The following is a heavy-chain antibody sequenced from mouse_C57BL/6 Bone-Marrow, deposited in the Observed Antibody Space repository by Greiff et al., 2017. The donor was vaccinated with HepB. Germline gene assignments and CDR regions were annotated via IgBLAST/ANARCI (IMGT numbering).Heavy chain of an antibody. Sequence: DVQLVESGGGLVKPGGSLKLSCAASGFTFSSYAMSWVRQTPEKRLEWVATISDGGSYTYYPDNVKGRFTISRDNAKNNLYLQMSQLKSEDTAMYYCAREGFFFAWFAYWGQGTRVTVSA. J-gene: IGHJ3*01. CDR3: AREGFFFAWFAY. CDR1: GFTFSSYA. CDR2: ISDGGSYT. V-gene: IGHV5-4*01.